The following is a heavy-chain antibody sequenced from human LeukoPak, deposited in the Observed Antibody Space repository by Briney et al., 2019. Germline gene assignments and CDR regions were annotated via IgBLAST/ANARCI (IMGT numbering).Heavy chain of an antibody. CDR2: IYPRGNT. CDR3: ARDKYSTTYSYSDY. J-gene: IGHJ4*02. D-gene: IGHD2-2*01. Sequence: SETLPLTCTVSGYSITSGYCWGWIRQPPGKGLEWIGNIYPRGNTYYNPSLKSRVTISLDTSKNQFSLKLISVTAADTAVYYCARDKYSTTYSYSDYWGLGTLVTVSS. V-gene: IGHV4-38-2*02. CDR1: GYSITSGYC.